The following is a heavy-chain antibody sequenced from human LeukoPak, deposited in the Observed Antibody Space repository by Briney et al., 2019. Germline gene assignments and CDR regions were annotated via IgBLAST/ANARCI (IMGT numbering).Heavy chain of an antibody. J-gene: IGHJ4*02. CDR3: ARRMYYYDSSGYPFDY. CDR2: IYPGDSDT. CDR1: GYSFTSYW. Sequence: NRGESLKISCKGSGYSFTSYWIGWVRQMPGKGLEWVGIIYPGDSDTRYSPSFQGQVTISADKSISTAYLQWSSLKASDTAMYYCARRMYYYDSSGYPFDYWGQGTLVTVSS. D-gene: IGHD3-22*01. V-gene: IGHV5-51*01.